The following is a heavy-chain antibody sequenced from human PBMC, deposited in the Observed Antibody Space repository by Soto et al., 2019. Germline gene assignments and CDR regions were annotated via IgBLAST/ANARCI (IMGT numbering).Heavy chain of an antibody. V-gene: IGHV1-3*01. J-gene: IGHJ6*02. Sequence: ASVKVSCKASGYTLITYAIYWVRQAPGQRLEWMGWINAGNGNTKYSQKFQGGVTITRDTSARTAYMELRSLQSEDTAVYYCARSIAARLYYFYGMGVWGQGTTVTVSS. CDR2: INAGNGNT. CDR3: ARSIAARLYYFYGMGV. CDR1: GYTLITYA. D-gene: IGHD6-6*01.